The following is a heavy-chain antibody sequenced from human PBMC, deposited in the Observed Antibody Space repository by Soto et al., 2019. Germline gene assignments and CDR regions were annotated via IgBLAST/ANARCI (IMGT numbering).Heavy chain of an antibody. V-gene: IGHV3-33*01. D-gene: IGHD6-6*01. Sequence: GGSLRLSCAASGFTFSSYGMHWVRQAPGKGLEWVAVIWYDGSNKYYADSVKGRFTISRDNSKNTLYLQMNSLRAEDTAVYYCARDSEEYNFRCMGYWGQGTLVTVSS. J-gene: IGHJ4*02. CDR3: ARDSEEYNFRCMGY. CDR1: GFTFSSYG. CDR2: IWYDGSNK.